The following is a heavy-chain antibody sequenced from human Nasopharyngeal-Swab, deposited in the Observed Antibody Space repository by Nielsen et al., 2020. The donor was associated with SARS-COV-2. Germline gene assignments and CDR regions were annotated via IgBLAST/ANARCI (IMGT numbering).Heavy chain of an antibody. V-gene: IGHV2-5*02. CDR2: IYWDDDK. CDR3: AHLRREWWKGPHWFDP. J-gene: IGHJ5*02. Sequence: WIRQPPGKALEWLALIYWDDDKRYSPSLKSRPTITKDTSKNQVVLTMTNMDPVDTATYYCAHLRREWWKGPHWFDPWGQGTLVTVSS. D-gene: IGHD2-15*01.